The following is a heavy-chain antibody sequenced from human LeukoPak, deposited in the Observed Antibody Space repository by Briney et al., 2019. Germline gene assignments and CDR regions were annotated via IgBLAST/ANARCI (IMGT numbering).Heavy chain of an antibody. CDR1: GYSFTAYW. J-gene: IGHJ4*02. Sequence: GESLKISCKVSGYSFTAYWIGWVRQMPGMGLEWVAITYPGDSNTVYSPSFQGQVTISADTFISTAYLQWNSLRASDTAMYFCVRHPQRSGWSHFDYWGQGTLVTVSP. V-gene: IGHV5-51*01. D-gene: IGHD6-19*01. CDR3: VRHPQRSGWSHFDY. CDR2: TYPGDSNT.